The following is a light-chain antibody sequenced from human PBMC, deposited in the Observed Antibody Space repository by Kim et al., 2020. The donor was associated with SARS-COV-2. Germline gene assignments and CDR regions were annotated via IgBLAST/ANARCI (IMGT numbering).Light chain of an antibody. CDR2: DVN. J-gene: IGLJ1*01. CDR3: SSYTSSRTSV. Sequence: GRSITIYCTGTSRDVGSYNFISWYQRHPGKAPILMIYDVNQRPSGVSNRFSGSKSGNTASLTLSGLQAEDEADYYCSSYTSSRTSVFGTGTKVIVL. CDR1: SRDVGSYNF. V-gene: IGLV2-14*03.